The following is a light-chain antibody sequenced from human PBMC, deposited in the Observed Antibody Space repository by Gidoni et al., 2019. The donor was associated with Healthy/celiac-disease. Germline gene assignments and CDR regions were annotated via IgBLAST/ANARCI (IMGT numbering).Light chain of an antibody. CDR2: YAS. CDR1: QSISSW. CDR3: QQYNSYPRT. V-gene: IGKV1-5*01. J-gene: IGKJ1*01. Sequence: DIQMTQSPSTLSASVGYRVTITCRASQSISSWLAWYQQKPGKSPKLLIYYASSLESGVPSRFSGSGSGTEFTLTISSLQPDDFATYYCQQYNSYPRTFGQGTKVEIK.